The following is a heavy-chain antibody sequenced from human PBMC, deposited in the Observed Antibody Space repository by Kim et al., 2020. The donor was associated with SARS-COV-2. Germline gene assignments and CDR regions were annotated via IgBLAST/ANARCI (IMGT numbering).Heavy chain of an antibody. CDR2: IYYSGST. CDR3: ARHGGDDSSGYLFY. Sequence: SETLSLTCTVSGGSISSSSYYWGWIRQPPGKGLEWIGSIYYSGSTYYNPSLKSRVTISVATSKNQFSLKLSSVTAADTAVYYCARHGGDDSSGYLFYWGQGTLVTVSS. V-gene: IGHV4-39*01. D-gene: IGHD3-22*01. CDR1: GGSISSSSYY. J-gene: IGHJ4*02.